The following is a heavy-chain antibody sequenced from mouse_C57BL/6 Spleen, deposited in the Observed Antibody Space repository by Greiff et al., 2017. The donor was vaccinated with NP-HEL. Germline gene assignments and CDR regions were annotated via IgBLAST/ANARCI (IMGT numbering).Heavy chain of an antibody. V-gene: IGHV5-17*01. D-gene: IGHD1-1*01. CDR2: ISSGSSTI. CDR1: GFTFSDYG. J-gene: IGHJ4*01. CDR3: ARRFTTVVATEAMDY. Sequence: EVQLVESGGGLVKPGGSLKLSCAASGFTFSDYGMHWVRQAPEKGLEWVVYISSGSSTIYYADTVKGRFTISRDNAKNTLFLQMTSLRSEDTAMYYCARRFTTVVATEAMDYWGQGTSVTVSS.